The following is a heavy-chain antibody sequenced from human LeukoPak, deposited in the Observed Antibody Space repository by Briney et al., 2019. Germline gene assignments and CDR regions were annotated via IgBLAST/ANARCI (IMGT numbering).Heavy chain of an antibody. CDR3: AREYFDWAQDYYFYYGMDV. Sequence: PSETLSLTCTVSGGSISSYYWSWIRQPAGKGLEWIGRIYTSGSTNYNPSLKSRVTMSVDTSKNQFSLKLSSVTAADTAVYYCAREYFDWAQDYYFYYGMDVWGKGTTVTVSS. J-gene: IGHJ6*04. CDR2: IYTSGST. D-gene: IGHD3-9*01. CDR1: GGSISSYY. V-gene: IGHV4-4*07.